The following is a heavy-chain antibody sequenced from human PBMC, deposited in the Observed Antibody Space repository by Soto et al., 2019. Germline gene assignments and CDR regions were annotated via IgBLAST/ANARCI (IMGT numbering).Heavy chain of an antibody. CDR2: ITSDGTKE. D-gene: IGHD1-1*01. Sequence: QVRLVESGGGVVQPGKSLRLSCAASGFTFSSFAMHWVRQAPGKGLEWVAVITSDGTKEYYADSVRGRFTISRDNSGNPVYLHMNSLGGDDTAVYYCATAPWNLSHTHYFVFCGQGTLVTVSS. J-gene: IGHJ4*02. CDR3: ATAPWNLSHTHYFVF. V-gene: IGHV3-30-3*01. CDR1: GFTFSSFA.